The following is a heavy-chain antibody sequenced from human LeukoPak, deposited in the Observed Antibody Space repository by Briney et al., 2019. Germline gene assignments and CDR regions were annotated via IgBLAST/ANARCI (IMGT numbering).Heavy chain of an antibody. V-gene: IGHV3-30-3*01. J-gene: IGHJ6*02. CDR2: ISYDGNNK. CDR3: ARDYYDSSGFFVYYYGMDV. CDR1: GFTFSSYA. Sequence: GGPLRLSCAASGFTFSSYAMRWVRQAPGKGLEWVAVISYDGNNKYYADSVKGRFTISRDNSKNTLYLQMNSLRAEDTAVYYCARDYYDSSGFFVYYYGMDVWGQGTTVTVSS. D-gene: IGHD3-22*01.